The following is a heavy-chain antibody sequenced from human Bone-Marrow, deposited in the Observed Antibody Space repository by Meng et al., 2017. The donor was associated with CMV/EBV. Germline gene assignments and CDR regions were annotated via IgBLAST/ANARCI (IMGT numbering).Heavy chain of an antibody. CDR1: GYSFTSYW. D-gene: IGHD1-26*01. CDR2: IYPGDSDT. V-gene: IGHV5-51*01. J-gene: IGHJ3*02. Sequence: VGSLKISCKGSGYSFTSYWIGRVRQMPGKGLEWMGIIYPGDSDTRYSPSFQGQVTISADKSISTAYLQWSSLKASATAMYYCARWDPPDAFDIWGQGTMVTVSS. CDR3: ARWDPPDAFDI.